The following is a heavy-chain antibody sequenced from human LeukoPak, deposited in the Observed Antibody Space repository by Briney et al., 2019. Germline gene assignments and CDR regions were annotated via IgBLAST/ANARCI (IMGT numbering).Heavy chain of an antibody. D-gene: IGHD3-22*01. CDR1: SGSISTYY. CDR2: SHYSGST. CDR3: ARVASSGYYPHYHYYGMDV. V-gene: IGHV4-59*01. Sequence: SETLSLTCTVSSGSISTYYWTWIRQPPGKGLEWIGFSHYSGSTNYNPSLKSRVTISLDTSTNQFSLKLNSVTTADTAVYYCARVASSGYYPHYHYYGMDVWGQGTTVTVSS. J-gene: IGHJ6*02.